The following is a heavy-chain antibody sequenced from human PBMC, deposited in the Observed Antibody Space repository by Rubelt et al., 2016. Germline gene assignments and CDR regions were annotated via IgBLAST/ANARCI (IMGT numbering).Heavy chain of an antibody. D-gene: IGHD4-11*01. CDR1: GFTFSSYW. CDR3: ARDDYTNEGIYYYGMDV. V-gene: IGHV3-74*01. CDR2: INSDGSST. Sequence: EVQLLESGGGLVQPGGSLRLSCAASGFTFSSYWMHWVRQAPGKGLVWVSRINSDGSSTSYADSVKGRFTISRDKAKNRLYLQMNSLRAEDTAVYYCARDDYTNEGIYYYGMDVWGQGTTVTVSS. J-gene: IGHJ6*02.